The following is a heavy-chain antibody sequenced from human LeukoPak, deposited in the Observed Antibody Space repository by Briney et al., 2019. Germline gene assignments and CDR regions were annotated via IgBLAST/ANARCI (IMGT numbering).Heavy chain of an antibody. V-gene: IGHV4-4*07. D-gene: IGHD6-19*01. J-gene: IGHJ4*02. CDR3: ARDVAVAGYYFDY. CDR1: GFTFSSYS. Sequence: GSLRLSCAASGFTFSSYSMSWIRQPAGKGLEWIGRIYTSGSTNYNPSLKSRVTMSVDTSKNQFSLKLSSVTAADTAVYYCARDVAVAGYYFDYWGQGTLVTVSS. CDR2: IYTSGST.